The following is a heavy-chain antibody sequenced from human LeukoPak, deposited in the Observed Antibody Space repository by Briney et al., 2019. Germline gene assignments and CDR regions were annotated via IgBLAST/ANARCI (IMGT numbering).Heavy chain of an antibody. CDR1: GFTFRTSG. CDR3: ARRYCSSTNCYAFDD. CDR2: ISSSGTTI. V-gene: IGHV3-48*04. J-gene: IGHJ4*02. D-gene: IGHD2-2*01. Sequence: GGSLRLSCAASGFTFRTSGMNWVRQAPGKGLEWVSYISSSGTTISYAQSVKGRFTITRDNAKNSLYLQMNSLRAEDTAVYYCARRYCSSTNCYAFDDWGQGTLVTVSS.